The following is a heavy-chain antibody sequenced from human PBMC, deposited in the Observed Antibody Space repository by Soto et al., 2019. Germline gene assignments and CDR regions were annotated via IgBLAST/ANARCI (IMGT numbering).Heavy chain of an antibody. CDR1: GVSVSSGSFY. D-gene: IGHD4-17*01. V-gene: IGHV4-61*01. CDR3: ARGATVTQYDY. Sequence: PSETLSLTCPVSGVSVSSGSFYWAWIRQPPGKGLEWIGFISYSGTTNYNPSLKSRVTISVDTSRSQSSRRVSSLTAADTARYYCARGATVTQYDYWGQGALVT. CDR2: ISYSGTT. J-gene: IGHJ4*02.